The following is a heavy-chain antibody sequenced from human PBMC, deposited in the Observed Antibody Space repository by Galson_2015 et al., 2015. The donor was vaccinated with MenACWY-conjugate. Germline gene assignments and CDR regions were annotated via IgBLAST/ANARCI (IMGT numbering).Heavy chain of an antibody. J-gene: IGHJ4*02. CDR2: INAGNGET. CDR3: ARDLPDLWTGNYFDY. Sequence: SVKVSCKASGYSFMRYAIHWVRQAPGQRLEWMGWINAGNGETRYSQKFQGRVSISRVTSATTAYVELSSLRSEDTAIYYCARDLPDLWTGNYFDYWGQGTLVTVSS. D-gene: IGHD3/OR15-3a*01. CDR1: GYSFMRYA. V-gene: IGHV1-3*01.